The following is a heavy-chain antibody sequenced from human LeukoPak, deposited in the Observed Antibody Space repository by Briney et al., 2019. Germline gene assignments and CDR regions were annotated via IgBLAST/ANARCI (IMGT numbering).Heavy chain of an antibody. CDR3: TREIEGGLDY. D-gene: IGHD3-16*01. CDR1: GFTFSSYW. Sequence: PGGSLRLSCAASGFTFSSYWMSWVRQAPGKGLEGVVFIRSKANGGTTEYAASVKGRFTISRDDSKSIAYLQMNSLKTEDTAVYYCTREIEGGLDYWGQGTLVTVSS. J-gene: IGHJ4*02. V-gene: IGHV3-49*04. CDR2: IRSKANGGTT.